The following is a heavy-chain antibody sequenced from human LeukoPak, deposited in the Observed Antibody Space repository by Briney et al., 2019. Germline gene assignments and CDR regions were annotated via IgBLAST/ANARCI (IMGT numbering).Heavy chain of an antibody. CDR3: ARDFAREFTIDY. CDR2: ISSSSNII. D-gene: IGHD3-10*01. J-gene: IGHJ4*02. CDR1: GFTFSNYN. Sequence: GGSLRLSCAASGFTFSNYNVNWVRQPPGKGLQWVSYISSSSNIIYYADSVKGRFTISRDNAKNSLFLQMNSLRAEDTAVYYCARDFAREFTIDYWGQGTLVTVSS. V-gene: IGHV3-48*01.